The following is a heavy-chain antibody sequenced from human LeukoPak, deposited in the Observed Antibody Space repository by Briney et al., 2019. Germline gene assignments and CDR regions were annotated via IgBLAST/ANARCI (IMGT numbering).Heavy chain of an antibody. CDR3: ARGRRVLNLDY. Sequence: SETLSLTCTVSGGSISSSSYYWSWIRQPPGKGLEWIGEINHSGSTNYNPSLKSRVTISVDTSKNQFSLKLSSVTAADTAVYYCARGRRVLNLDYWGQGTLVTVSS. J-gene: IGHJ4*02. V-gene: IGHV4-39*07. CDR2: INHSGST. CDR1: GGSISSSSYY.